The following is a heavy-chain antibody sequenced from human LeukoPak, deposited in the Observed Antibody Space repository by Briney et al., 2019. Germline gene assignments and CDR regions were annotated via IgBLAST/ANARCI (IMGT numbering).Heavy chain of an antibody. J-gene: IGHJ4*02. D-gene: IGHD5-18*01. Sequence: GASVKVSCKASGYTFTTYYMHWVRQAPGQGLEWMGIINPSSGSTSYAQKFQGRVTMTRDTSTSTVYMELSSLRSEDTAMYYCARVLGAHRYGSIDHWGQGTLVTVSS. V-gene: IGHV1-46*01. CDR1: GYTFTTYY. CDR2: INPSSGST. CDR3: ARVLGAHRYGSIDH.